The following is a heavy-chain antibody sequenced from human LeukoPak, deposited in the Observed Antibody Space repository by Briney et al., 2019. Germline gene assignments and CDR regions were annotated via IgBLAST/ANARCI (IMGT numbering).Heavy chain of an antibody. J-gene: IGHJ6*03. CDR1: GYTFTGYY. V-gene: IGHV1-2*02. Sequence: GASVKVSCKASGYTFTGYYMHWVRQAPGQGLEWMGWINPNSGGTNYAQKFQGRVTMTRDTSISTAYMELSRLRSDDTAVYYCARVSWFGIQLWDYYYYMDVWGKGTTVTVSS. CDR2: INPNSGGT. D-gene: IGHD5-18*01. CDR3: ARVSWFGIQLWDYYYYMDV.